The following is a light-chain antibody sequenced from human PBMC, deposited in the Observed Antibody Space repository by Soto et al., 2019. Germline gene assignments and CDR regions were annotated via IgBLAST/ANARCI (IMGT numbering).Light chain of an antibody. CDR3: QQRSDGPRT. CDR1: ESVTSF. Sequence: EIVLTQSPATLSLSPGERATLSCRASESVTSFLAWYQQKPGQAPKLLIYDASNRATGISARFSGSGSGTDFTLTISRLEPEDFAVYYCQQRSDGPRTFGQGTKVESK. J-gene: IGKJ1*01. CDR2: DAS. V-gene: IGKV3-11*01.